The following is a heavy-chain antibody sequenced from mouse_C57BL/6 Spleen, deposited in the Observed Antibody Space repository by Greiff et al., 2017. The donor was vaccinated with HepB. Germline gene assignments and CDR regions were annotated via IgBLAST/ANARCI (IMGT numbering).Heavy chain of an antibody. D-gene: IGHD2-2*01. Sequence: QVQLQQSGAELVRPGSSVKLSCKASGYTFTSYWLHWVKQRPIQGLEWIGNIDPSDSETHYNQKFKDKATLTVDKSSSTAYMQLSSLTSEDSAVYYCARGDGNDEEYYAMDYWGQGTSVTVSS. CDR1: GYTFTSYW. V-gene: IGHV1-52*01. J-gene: IGHJ4*01. CDR2: IDPSDSET. CDR3: ARGDGNDEEYYAMDY.